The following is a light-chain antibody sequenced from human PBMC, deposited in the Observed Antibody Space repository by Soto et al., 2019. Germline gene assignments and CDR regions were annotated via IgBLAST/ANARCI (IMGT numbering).Light chain of an antibody. J-gene: IGKJ2*01. Sequence: DIPMTQSPSTLSASVGDRVTITCRASQSINNWLAWYQQKPGKAPKLLIYEASSLLSGVPSRFSGSRSGTEFTLTISSLQPDDFADYYCQQYDSDSSTFGQGTKLDI. CDR3: QQYDSDSST. V-gene: IGKV1-5*03. CDR2: EAS. CDR1: QSINNW.